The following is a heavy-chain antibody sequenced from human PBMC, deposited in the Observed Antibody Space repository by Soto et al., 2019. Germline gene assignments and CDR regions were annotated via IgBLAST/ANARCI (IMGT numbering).Heavy chain of an antibody. V-gene: IGHV3-9*01. CDR2: ISWNGGRV. J-gene: IGHJ5*01. CDR1: GSNFDDYA. Sequence: GGSLRLSCAASGSNFDDYAMHWVRQAPGRGLEWVSGISWNGGRVGYADSVKGRFTISRDNVKNSLYLQMSSLRAEDTALYYCARDVYSSSSWNWFDSWGQGTLVTVSS. CDR3: ARDVYSSSSWNWFDS. D-gene: IGHD6-6*01.